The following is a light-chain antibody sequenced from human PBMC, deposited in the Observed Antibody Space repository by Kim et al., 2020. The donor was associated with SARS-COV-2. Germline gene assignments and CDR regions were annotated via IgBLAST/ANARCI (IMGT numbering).Light chain of an antibody. J-gene: IGLJ2*01. V-gene: IGLV3-1*01. CDR2: QDS. CDR1: KLGDKY. Sequence: SYELTQPPSVSVSPGQTASITCPGDKLGDKYACWYQQKPGQSPVLVIYQDSKRPSGIPERFSGSNSGNTATLTISGTQAMDEADYYCQACDSSTVVFGGGTQLTVL. CDR3: QACDSSTVV.